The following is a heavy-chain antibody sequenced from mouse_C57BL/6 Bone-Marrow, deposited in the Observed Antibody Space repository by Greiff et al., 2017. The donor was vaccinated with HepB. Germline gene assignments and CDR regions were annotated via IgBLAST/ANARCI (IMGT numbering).Heavy chain of an antibody. CDR2: IWSGGST. CDR1: GFSLTSYG. D-gene: IGHD2-4*01. V-gene: IGHV2-4*01. Sequence: VQLQQSGPGLVQPSQSLSITYTVSGFSLTSYGVHWVRQPPGKGLEWLGVIWSGGSTDYNAAFISRLSISKDNSKSQVFFKMNSLQAEDTAIYYCAKNPYDYDGDYYAMDYWGQGTSVTVSS. J-gene: IGHJ4*01. CDR3: AKNPYDYDGDYYAMDY.